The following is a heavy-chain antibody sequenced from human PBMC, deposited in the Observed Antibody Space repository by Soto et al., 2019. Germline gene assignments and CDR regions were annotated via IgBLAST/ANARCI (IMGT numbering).Heavy chain of an antibody. CDR2: ITPIFGTP. Sequence: QVQLVQSGTEVKKPGSSVKVSCKASGGTFSRYAINWVRQAPGRGLEWMGGITPIFGTPNYAQKFQGRVTITAAGSTKTAYMELRRLRSEDTAVYYCAQTLGLAVSGPGRFDLWGSGPLVTVTS. J-gene: IGHJ2*01. V-gene: IGHV1-69*12. CDR3: AQTLGLAVSGPGRFDL. CDR1: GGTFSRYA. D-gene: IGHD6-19*01.